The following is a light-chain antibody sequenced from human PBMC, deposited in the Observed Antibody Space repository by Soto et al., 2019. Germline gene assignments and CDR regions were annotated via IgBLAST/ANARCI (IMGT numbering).Light chain of an antibody. V-gene: IGKV3-15*01. CDR2: GAS. J-gene: IGKJ5*01. Sequence: EIVMTQCPGTLSWWTGEGGTRACWGSQTINNNVAWYQLKDVQVPRLVVYGASTRATDIPARFSGTRSGTEFTLTISRLKSEDYAVYYCQQYKSWPPITFGQGTRLEIK. CDR1: QTINNN. CDR3: QQYKSWPPIT.